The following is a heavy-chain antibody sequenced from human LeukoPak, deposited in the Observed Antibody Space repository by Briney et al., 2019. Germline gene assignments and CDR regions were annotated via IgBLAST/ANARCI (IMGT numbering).Heavy chain of an antibody. CDR2: ISAYNGNT. CDR1: GYTFTSYG. J-gene: IGHJ5*02. D-gene: IGHD3-22*01. CDR3: ARRDSSGYYPNWFDP. V-gene: IGHV1-18*01. Sequence: ASVKVSCKASGYTFTSYGISWVRQAPGQGLEWMGWISAYNGNTNYAQKFQGRVTITADESTSTAYMELSSLRSEDTAVYYCARRDSSGYYPNWFDPWGQGTLVTVSS.